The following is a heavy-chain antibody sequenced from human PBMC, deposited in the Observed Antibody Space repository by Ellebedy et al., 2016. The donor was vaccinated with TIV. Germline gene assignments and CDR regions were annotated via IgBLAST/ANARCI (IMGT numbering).Heavy chain of an antibody. D-gene: IGHD6-13*01. J-gene: IGHJ4*02. V-gene: IGHV3-33*08. Sequence: GESLKISCAASGFTFSSYGMHWVRQAPGKGLEWVAVIWYDGSNKYYADSVKGRFTISRDNSKNTLYLQMNSLRAEDTAVYYCARGRQQPYYFDYWGQGTLVTVSS. CDR2: IWYDGSNK. CDR3: ARGRQQPYYFDY. CDR1: GFTFSSYG.